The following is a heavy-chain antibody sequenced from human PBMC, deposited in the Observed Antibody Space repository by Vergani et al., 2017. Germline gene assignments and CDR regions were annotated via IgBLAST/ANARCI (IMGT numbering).Heavy chain of an antibody. V-gene: IGHV3-23*01. Sequence: EVQLLESGGGLVQPGGSLRLSCAASGFTFSSYAMSWVRQAPGKGLEWVSAISGSGGSTYYADSVKGRFTISRDNSKNTLYLQMNSLRAEDTAVYYCAKGVGGYYYTPAAFDIWGQGTMVTVSS. J-gene: IGHJ3*02. CDR3: AKGVGGYYYTPAAFDI. D-gene: IGHD3-22*01. CDR1: GFTFSSYA. CDR2: ISGSGGST.